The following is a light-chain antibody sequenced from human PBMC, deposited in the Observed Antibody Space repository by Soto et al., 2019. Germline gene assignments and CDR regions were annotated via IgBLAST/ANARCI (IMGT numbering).Light chain of an antibody. V-gene: IGKV1-17*01. CDR2: AAS. J-gene: IGKJ5*01. CDR1: QGIRND. CDR3: LQHNSYPIP. Sequence: DVHVSQSPSSLSASVGYRFTLTCRASQGIRNDLGWYQQQPGKAPKRLIYAASSLQSGVPSRFRGSGSGTEFTLTISSLQPEDFESYYCLQHNSYPIPFGQGTRLEIK.